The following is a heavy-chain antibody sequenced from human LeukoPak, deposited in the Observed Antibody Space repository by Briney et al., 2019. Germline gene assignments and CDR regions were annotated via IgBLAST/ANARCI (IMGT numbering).Heavy chain of an antibody. J-gene: IGHJ4*02. Sequence: GGSLRLSCAASGFTFSSYSMNWVRQAPGKGLEWVSSISSSSSYIYYADSVKGRFTISRDNAKNPLYLQMNSLRAEDTAVYYCARVGDGYDLNYFDYWGQGTLVTVSS. CDR1: GFTFSSYS. CDR2: ISSSSSYI. CDR3: ARVGDGYDLNYFDY. V-gene: IGHV3-21*01. D-gene: IGHD5-12*01.